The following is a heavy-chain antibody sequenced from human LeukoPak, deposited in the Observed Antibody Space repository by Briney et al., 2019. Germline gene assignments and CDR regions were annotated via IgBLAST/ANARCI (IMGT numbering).Heavy chain of an antibody. CDR3: ARAITYYYDSSGYYPYYFDY. Sequence: PGGSLRLSCAASGFTFSSYAMSWVRQAPGKGLEYVSAISTNGGSTYYANSVKGRFTISRDNSKNTLYLQMGSLRAEDMAVYYCARAITYYYDSSGYYPYYFDYWGQGNLVTVSS. V-gene: IGHV3-64*01. D-gene: IGHD3-22*01. CDR1: GFTFSSYA. CDR2: ISTNGGST. J-gene: IGHJ4*02.